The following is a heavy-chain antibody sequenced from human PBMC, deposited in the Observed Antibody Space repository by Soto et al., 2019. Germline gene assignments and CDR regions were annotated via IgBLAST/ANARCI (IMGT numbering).Heavy chain of an antibody. D-gene: IGHD3-10*01. Sequence: GGSLRLSCAASGFTFSSYWMHWVRQAPGKGLVWVSRINSDGSSTSYADSVKGRFTISRDNAKNTLYLQMNSLRAEDTAVYYCARDWNGRYGSGSYYNLPIYWGQGNLVNVS. CDR1: GFTFSSYW. CDR2: INSDGSST. J-gene: IGHJ4*02. CDR3: ARDWNGRYGSGSYYNLPIY. V-gene: IGHV3-74*01.